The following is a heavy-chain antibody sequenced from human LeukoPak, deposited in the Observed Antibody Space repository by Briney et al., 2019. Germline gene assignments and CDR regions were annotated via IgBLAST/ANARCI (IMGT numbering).Heavy chain of an antibody. J-gene: IGHJ4*02. D-gene: IGHD6-13*01. V-gene: IGHV3-49*03. CDR3: TRDSSSSWYSGFDY. CDR1: GFTFGDYA. CDR2: IRSKAYGGTT. Sequence: PGGSLRLSCTASGFTFGDYAMSWFRQAPGKGLEWVGFIRSKAYGGTTEYAASVKGRFTTSRDDSKSIAYLQMNSLKTEDTAVYYCTRDSSSSWYSGFDYWGQGTLVTVSS.